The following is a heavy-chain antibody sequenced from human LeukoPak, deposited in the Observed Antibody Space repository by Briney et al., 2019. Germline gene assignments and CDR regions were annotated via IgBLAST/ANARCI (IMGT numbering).Heavy chain of an antibody. CDR2: INHSGST. Sequence: PSETLSLTCAVYGGSFSGYYWSWIRQPPGKGLEWIGEINHSGSTNYNPSLKSRVTISVDTSKNQFSLKLGSVTAADTAVYYCARGRVLYYFDYWGQGTLVTVSS. D-gene: IGHD3-10*01. V-gene: IGHV4-34*01. CDR1: GGSFSGYY. CDR3: ARGRVLYYFDY. J-gene: IGHJ4*02.